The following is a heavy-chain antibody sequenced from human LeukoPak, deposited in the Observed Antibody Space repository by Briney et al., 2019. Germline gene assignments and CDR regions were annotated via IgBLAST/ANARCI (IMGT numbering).Heavy chain of an antibody. D-gene: IGHD2-15*01. CDR1: GYTFTSYG. J-gene: IGHJ6*03. Sequence: GASVKVSCKASGYTFTSYGISWVRQAPGQGLEWMGWISAYNGNTNYAQELQGRVTMTTDTSTSTAYMELRSLRSDDTAVYYCARVVVAATRFLYYYMGVWGKGTTVTVSS. CDR3: ARVVVAATRFLYYYMGV. CDR2: ISAYNGNT. V-gene: IGHV1-18*01.